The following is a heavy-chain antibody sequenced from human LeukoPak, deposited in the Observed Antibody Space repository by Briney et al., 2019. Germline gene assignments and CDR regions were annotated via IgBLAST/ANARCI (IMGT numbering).Heavy chain of an antibody. CDR3: ARAMDYYHSSGYYDAYYFDY. Sequence: GRSRRLSCAASGFTFSSYAMHWVRQAPGKGLEWVAVILYDGSNKYYAASVKGRFTISRDNSKNTLYLEMNSLRAEDTAVYYCARAMDYYHSSGYYDAYYFDYWGQGTLVTVSS. D-gene: IGHD3-22*01. CDR1: GFTFSSYA. CDR2: ILYDGSNK. J-gene: IGHJ4*02. V-gene: IGHV3-30*14.